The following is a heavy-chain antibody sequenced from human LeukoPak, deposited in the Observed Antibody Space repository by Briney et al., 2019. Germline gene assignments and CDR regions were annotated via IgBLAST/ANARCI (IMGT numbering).Heavy chain of an antibody. CDR1: GGSFSGYY. D-gene: IGHD3-22*01. Sequence: SETLSLTCAVYGGSFSGYYWSWIRQPPGKGLEWIGEINHSGSTNYNPSLKSRVTISVDTSKNQFSLKLSSVTAADTAVYYCARSKSMISRAFDIWGRGTMVTVSS. J-gene: IGHJ3*02. CDR2: INHSGST. V-gene: IGHV4-34*01. CDR3: ARSKSMISRAFDI.